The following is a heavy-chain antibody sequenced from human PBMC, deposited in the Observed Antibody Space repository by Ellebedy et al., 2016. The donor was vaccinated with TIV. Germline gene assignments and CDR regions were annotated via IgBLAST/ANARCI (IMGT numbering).Heavy chain of an antibody. D-gene: IGHD5-18*01. CDR1: GDSIRSYY. V-gene: IGHV4-59*12. J-gene: IGHJ5*02. CDR2: IFYSGGT. Sequence: MPSETLSLTCAVSGDSIRSYYWSWIRQPPGKGLEWIGYIFYSGGTNYNPSLKSRVTISVDTSKNQFSLKLSSVTAADTAVYYCARDGYTYGYLASWGQGTLVTVSS. CDR3: ARDGYTYGYLAS.